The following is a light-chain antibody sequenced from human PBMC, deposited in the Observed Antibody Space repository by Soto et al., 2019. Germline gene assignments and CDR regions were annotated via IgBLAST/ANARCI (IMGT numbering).Light chain of an antibody. V-gene: IGLV2-14*01. Sequence: QSVLTQPASVSGFPGQSITISCTGTSSDVGGYNYVSWYQQHPGKAPKLMIYDVSNRPSGVSNRFSGSKSGNTASLTISGLQAEDEADYYCSSYTTSITRVVFGGGTKVTVL. CDR1: SSDVGGYNY. J-gene: IGLJ2*01. CDR2: DVS. CDR3: SSYTTSITRVV.